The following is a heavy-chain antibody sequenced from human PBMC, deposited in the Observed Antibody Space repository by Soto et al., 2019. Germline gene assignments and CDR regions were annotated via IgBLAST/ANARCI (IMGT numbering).Heavy chain of an antibody. CDR1: GYTFIGYY. D-gene: IGHD3-16*01. CDR2: INPNTGGT. J-gene: IGHJ3*01. V-gene: IGHV1-2*02. CDR3: ARQGGLGKDAYDL. Sequence: QVPLMQSGAEVKKPGASVKVSCAASGYTFIGYYVNWVRQAPGQGLEWMGWINPNTGGTNYAQKFQGRVTMTRDTSIGTAYMELSSLRSDDTAVYYCARQGGLGKDAYDLWGQGTMVTVSS.